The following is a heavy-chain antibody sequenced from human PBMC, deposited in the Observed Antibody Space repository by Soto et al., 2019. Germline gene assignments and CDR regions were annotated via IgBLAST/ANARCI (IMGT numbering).Heavy chain of an antibody. V-gene: IGHV4-31*03. CDR1: GGSISSGGYY. J-gene: IGHJ6*03. CDR3: ARDPGRYYYMDV. Sequence: QVQLQESGPGLVKPSQTLSLTCTVSGGSISSGGYYWSWIRQHPGKGLEWIGYTYYSGSTYYNPSLKSRVTISVDTSKNQFSLKLSSVTAADTAVYHCARDPGRYYYMDVWGKGTTVTVSS. CDR2: TYYSGST.